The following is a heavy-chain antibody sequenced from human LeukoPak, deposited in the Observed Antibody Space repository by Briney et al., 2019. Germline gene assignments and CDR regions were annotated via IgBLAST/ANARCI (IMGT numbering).Heavy chain of an antibody. D-gene: IGHD6-13*01. Sequence: GGSLRLSCAASGVTFSTHWMSWVRQAPGKGLQRVANIKPDGSEKFYVHSVKGRFTISRDNAKNLLYLQMNGLRAEDTALYYCARVRSSIWSRQVSIWFDPWGQGTLVTVSS. CDR1: GVTFSTHW. J-gene: IGHJ5*02. CDR2: IKPDGSEK. V-gene: IGHV3-7*01. CDR3: ARVRSSIWSRQVSIWFDP.